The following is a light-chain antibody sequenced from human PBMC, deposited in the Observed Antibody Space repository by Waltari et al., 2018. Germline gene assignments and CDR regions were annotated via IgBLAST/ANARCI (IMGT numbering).Light chain of an antibody. CDR2: DAS. Sequence: EIVLTQSPDTLSLSPGERGTLSCRASQGVGRSLTWYQQKPGQAPRLLIYDASRRAPGIPDRFSGSGSGTDFSLTISRLEPEDFAVYYCQNYVRLPATFGQGTKVEIK. J-gene: IGKJ1*01. CDR1: QGVGRS. CDR3: QNYVRLPAT. V-gene: IGKV3-20*01.